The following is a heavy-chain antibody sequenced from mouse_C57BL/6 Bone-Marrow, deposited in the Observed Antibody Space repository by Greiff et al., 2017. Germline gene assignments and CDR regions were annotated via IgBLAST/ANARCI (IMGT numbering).Heavy chain of an antibody. CDR2: IYPGSGST. D-gene: IGHD2-5*01. Sequence: VQLQQPGAELVKPGASVKMSCKASGYTFTSYWITCVKQRPGQGLEWIGDIYPGSGSTNYNEKFKSKATLTVDTSSSTAYMQLSSLTSEDSAVYYWARPYYSNYWYFDVWGTGTTVTVSS. V-gene: IGHV1-55*01. J-gene: IGHJ1*03. CDR3: ARPYYSNYWYFDV. CDR1: GYTFTSYW.